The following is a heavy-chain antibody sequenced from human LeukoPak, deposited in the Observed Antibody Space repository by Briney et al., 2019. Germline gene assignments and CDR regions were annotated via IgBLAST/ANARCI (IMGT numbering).Heavy chain of an antibody. CDR3: AKEAFNCSSTSCYGVGWFDP. V-gene: IGHV1-69*05. J-gene: IGHJ5*02. CDR1: GGTFSSYA. Sequence: SVKVSCKASGGTFSSYAISWVRQAPGQGLEWMGGIIPIFGTANYAQKFQGRVTITTDESTSTAYMELSSLRSEDTAVYYCAKEAFNCSSTSCYGVGWFDPWGQGTLVTVSS. CDR2: IIPIFGTA. D-gene: IGHD2-2*01.